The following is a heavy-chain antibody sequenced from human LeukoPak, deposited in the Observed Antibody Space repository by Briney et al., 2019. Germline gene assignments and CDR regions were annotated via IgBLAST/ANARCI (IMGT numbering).Heavy chain of an antibody. CDR3: ARMIVVVITGWFDP. Sequence: SETLSLTCAVHGGSFSGYYWSWIRQPPGKGLEWIGEINRSGSTNYNPSLKSRVTISVDTSKNQFSLKLSSVTAADTAVYYCARMIVVVITGWFDPWGQGTLVTVSS. CDR2: INRSGST. D-gene: IGHD3-22*01. V-gene: IGHV4-34*01. CDR1: GGSFSGYY. J-gene: IGHJ5*02.